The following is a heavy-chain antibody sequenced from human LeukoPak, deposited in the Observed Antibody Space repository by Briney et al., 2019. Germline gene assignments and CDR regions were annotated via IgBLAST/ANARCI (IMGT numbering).Heavy chain of an antibody. J-gene: IGHJ1*01. V-gene: IGHV4-39*01. D-gene: IGHD6-19*01. CDR3: ARHVDPSIAVAGQEH. Sequence: PSETLSLTCTVSGGSISSTSYYWAWIRQPPGKGLEWIGSIYYSGSTYYNPSLKSRVTISVDTSKNQFSLNLSSVTAADTAVFYCARHVDPSIAVAGQEHWGQGTLVTVSS. CDR1: GGSISSTSYY. CDR2: IYYSGST.